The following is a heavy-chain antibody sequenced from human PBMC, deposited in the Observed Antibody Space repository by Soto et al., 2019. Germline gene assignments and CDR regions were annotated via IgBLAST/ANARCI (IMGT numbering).Heavy chain of an antibody. V-gene: IGHV3-23*01. CDR3: AKEPVGPDGYFAL. CDR2: ISGSGIST. Sequence: DVQLLESGGGLVQPGGSLRLSCAASGFTFRSYAMSWVRQAPGKGLEWVSGISGSGISTHYADSVKGRFTVSRDNSKNTLYRQMSSLRAEDTAGYNWAKEPVGPDGYFALWGRGTLVTVSS. J-gene: IGHJ2*01. CDR1: GFTFRSYA.